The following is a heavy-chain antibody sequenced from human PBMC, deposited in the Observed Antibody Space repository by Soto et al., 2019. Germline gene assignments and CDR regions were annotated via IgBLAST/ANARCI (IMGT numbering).Heavy chain of an antibody. CDR3: ARAYFYDSPVPFDY. D-gene: IGHD3-22*01. CDR1: GFSLSNARMG. CDR2: IFSNDEK. J-gene: IGHJ4*02. V-gene: IGHV2-26*01. Sequence: QVTLKESGPVLVKPTETLTLTCTVSGFSLSNARMGVSWIRQPPGKALEWLAHIFSNDEKSYSTSLKSRRTISTDTSNSQVVLIMTNMDPVDTATYYCARAYFYDSPVPFDYWGQGTLVTVSS.